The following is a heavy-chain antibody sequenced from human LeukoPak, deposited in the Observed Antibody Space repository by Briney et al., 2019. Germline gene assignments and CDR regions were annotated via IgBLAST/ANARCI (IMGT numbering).Heavy chain of an antibody. CDR3: ATTYYYDSSGYSPFSFDY. D-gene: IGHD3-22*01. V-gene: IGHV4-34*01. CDR1: GGSFSGYY. CDR2: INHSGST. J-gene: IGHJ4*02. Sequence: SETLSLTCAVYGGSFSGYYWSWIRQPPGKGPEWIGEINHSGSTNYNPSLKSRVTISVDTSKNQFSLKLSSVTAADTAVYYCATTYYYDSSGYSPFSFDYWGQGTLVTVSS.